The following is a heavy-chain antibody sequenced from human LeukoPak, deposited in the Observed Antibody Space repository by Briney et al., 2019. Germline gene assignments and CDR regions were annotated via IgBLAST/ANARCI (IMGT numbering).Heavy chain of an antibody. CDR3: ARDLYGDYSFDY. Sequence: GGSLRLSCAASGFTFNNYWMSWVRQAPGKGLEWVANIQQDGSEKYYVDSVKGRFTISRDNAKNSLYLQMNSLRAEDTAVYYCARDLYGDYSFDYWGQGALVTVSS. CDR2: IQQDGSEK. CDR1: GFTFNNYW. J-gene: IGHJ4*02. V-gene: IGHV3-7*01. D-gene: IGHD4-17*01.